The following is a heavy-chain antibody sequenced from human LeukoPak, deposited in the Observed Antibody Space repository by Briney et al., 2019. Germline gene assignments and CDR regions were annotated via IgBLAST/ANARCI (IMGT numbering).Heavy chain of an antibody. Sequence: GGSLRLSCAASGFTFSSYWMSWVRQAPGKGLEWVANIKQDGSEKYYVDSVKGRFTISRDNAKNSLYLQMNSLRAEDTAVYYCARGWQLVPSYFDYWGQGTLVTVSS. V-gene: IGHV3-7*01. CDR2: IKQDGSEK. D-gene: IGHD6-13*01. CDR1: GFTFSSYW. J-gene: IGHJ4*02. CDR3: ARGWQLVPSYFDY.